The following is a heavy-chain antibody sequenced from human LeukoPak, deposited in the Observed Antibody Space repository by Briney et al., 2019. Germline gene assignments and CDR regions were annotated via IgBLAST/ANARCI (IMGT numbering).Heavy chain of an antibody. CDR2: ISGSGDYT. Sequence: GGSLRLSCAASGLTFNSYAMSWVRQAPGKGLEWVSAISGSGDYTYYADSVKGRVTISRDNSKNTLYLQMSSLRAEDTAVYYCARDSVLLWFGDLPYYFDIWGQGTLVTVSS. CDR3: ARDSVLLWFGDLPYYFDI. J-gene: IGHJ4*02. D-gene: IGHD3-10*01. V-gene: IGHV3-23*01. CDR1: GLTFNSYA.